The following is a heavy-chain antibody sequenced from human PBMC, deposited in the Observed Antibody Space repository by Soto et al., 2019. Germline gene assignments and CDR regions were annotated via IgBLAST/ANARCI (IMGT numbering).Heavy chain of an antibody. CDR1: GFTFSSYA. CDR3: ARELGDCTNGVCYFSSYYYYGMDV. Sequence: GGSLRLSCAASGFTFSSYAMHWVRQAPGKGLEWVAVISYDGSNKYYADSVKGRFTISRDNSKNTLYLQMNSLRAEDTAVYYCARELGDCTNGVCYFSSYYYYGMDVWGQGTTVTVS. D-gene: IGHD2-8*01. V-gene: IGHV3-30-3*01. CDR2: ISYDGSNK. J-gene: IGHJ6*02.